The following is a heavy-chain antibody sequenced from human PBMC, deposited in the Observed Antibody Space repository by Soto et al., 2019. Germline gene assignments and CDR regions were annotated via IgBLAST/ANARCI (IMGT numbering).Heavy chain of an antibody. D-gene: IGHD3-22*01. CDR1: GDSISSGGYS. J-gene: IGHJ3*02. CDR3: AAATQYLLDSNGYPPGPRFAAHI. Sequence: QLQLQESGSGLVKPSQTLSLTCAVSGDSISSGGYSWNWIRQPPGKGLEWIGYIYHSGKAYYNPPLKRRVIISVDHSARQIPRAVTSVTAADTALYSCAAATQYLLDSNGYPPGPRFAAHIWGLGKRVPVSS. CDR2: IYHSGKA. V-gene: IGHV4-30-2*01.